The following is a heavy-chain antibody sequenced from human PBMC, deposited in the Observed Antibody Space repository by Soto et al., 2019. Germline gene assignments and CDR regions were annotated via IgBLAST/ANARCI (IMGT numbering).Heavy chain of an antibody. CDR2: IDNNGVT. J-gene: IGHJ4*02. V-gene: IGHV4-39*01. CDR3: GKILVGATGHTDADS. Sequence: KPSETLSLTCIVSGGSVYSNGHYWVWIRHPPGKGLEWIGSIDNNGVTNYNSSLKSRVTISRDTSKNQFSLRLTSVTAADTAVYYCGKILVGATGHTDADSWGPGTLVTVSS. CDR1: GGSVYSNGHY. D-gene: IGHD2-15*01.